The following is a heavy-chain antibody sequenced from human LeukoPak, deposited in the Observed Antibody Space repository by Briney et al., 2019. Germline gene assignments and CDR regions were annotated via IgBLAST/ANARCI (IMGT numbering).Heavy chain of an antibody. Sequence: SETLSLTCAVSGYSISSGYYWGWNRQPPGKGLEWIGSIYHSGSTYYNPSLKSRVTISVDTSKNQFSLKLGSVTAADTAVYYCARGDDSSGWYEAWFDPWGQGTLVTVSS. J-gene: IGHJ5*02. V-gene: IGHV4-38-2*01. CDR3: ARGDDSSGWYEAWFDP. D-gene: IGHD6-19*01. CDR2: IYHSGST. CDR1: GYSISSGYY.